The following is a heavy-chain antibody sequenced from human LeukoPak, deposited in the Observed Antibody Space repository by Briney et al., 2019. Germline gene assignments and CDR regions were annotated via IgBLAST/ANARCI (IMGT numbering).Heavy chain of an antibody. V-gene: IGHV3-48*03. CDR2: ISSSGSVT. CDR1: RFTFSSYE. D-gene: IGHD6-6*01. Sequence: PGGSLRFSCAASRFTFSSYEMNWVRRAPGKGLESVAYISSSGSVTYYADSVKGRFTISRDNANNSLSLLMNSLRAEDTAVYYCARDKASPFTYYGMGVWGQGTTVTVSS. CDR3: ARDKASPFTYYGMGV. J-gene: IGHJ6*02.